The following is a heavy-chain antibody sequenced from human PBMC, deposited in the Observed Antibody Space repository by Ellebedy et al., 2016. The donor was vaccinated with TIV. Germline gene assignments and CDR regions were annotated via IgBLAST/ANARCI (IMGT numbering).Heavy chain of an antibody. D-gene: IGHD6-19*01. CDR2: TYYSGSA. V-gene: IGHV4-30-4*08. CDR1: GASITHPNHF. Sequence: SETLSLTXTVSGASITHPNHFWTWIRQLPGTGLEWIGYTYYSGSASYNPSLKDRVTISVDTSKNQFSLKVTSVTAADTAVYYCARGGVFGSRVRWQWLATNPPKDAMDVWGQGTTVTVSS. J-gene: IGHJ6*02. CDR3: ARGGVFGSRVRWQWLATNPPKDAMDV.